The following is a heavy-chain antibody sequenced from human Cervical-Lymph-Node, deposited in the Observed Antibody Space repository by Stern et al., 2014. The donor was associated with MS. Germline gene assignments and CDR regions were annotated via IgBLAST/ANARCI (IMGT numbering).Heavy chain of an antibody. D-gene: IGHD6-6*01. CDR3: ARQEGSRHYGLDV. CDR2: IYTGDSDT. CDR1: GYSFPAYW. J-gene: IGHJ6*02. V-gene: IGHV5-51*01. Sequence: VQLVQSGAAVKKSGESLKISCKGSGYSFPAYWIAWVRQIPGKGLEWVGIIYTGDSDTRSSPSFQGQVTISADKSIRTAYLQWSSLKASDTAMYYCARQEGSRHYGLDVWGQGTTVTVSS.